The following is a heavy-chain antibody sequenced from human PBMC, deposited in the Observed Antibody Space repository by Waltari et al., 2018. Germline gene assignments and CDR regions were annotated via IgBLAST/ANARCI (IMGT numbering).Heavy chain of an antibody. CDR3: ATGDSYGYKKPYYYYGMDV. V-gene: IGHV1-69-2*01. Sequence: EVQLVQSGAEVKKPGATVKISCKVSGYTFTDYYMHWVQQAPGKGLEWMGLVDPEDGETIYAEKCQGRVTITADTSTDTAYMELSSLRSEDTAVYYCATGDSYGYKKPYYYYGMDVWGQGTTVTVSS. D-gene: IGHD5-18*01. J-gene: IGHJ6*02. CDR1: GYTFTDYY. CDR2: VDPEDGET.